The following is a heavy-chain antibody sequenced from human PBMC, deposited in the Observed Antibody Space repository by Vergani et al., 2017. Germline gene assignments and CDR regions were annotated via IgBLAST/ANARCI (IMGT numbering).Heavy chain of an antibody. V-gene: IGHV3-53*01. Sequence: EVQLVESGGGLIQPGGSLRLSCAASGFTVSSNYMSWVRQAPGKGLEWVSVLYSAGSTDYADSVKGRFIISRDNSKNTLYLQMNSLRGEDTAVYYCARDQGRAGTMVWGQGTMVTVSS. CDR3: ARDQGRAGTMV. J-gene: IGHJ3*01. CDR1: GFTVSSNY. CDR2: LYSAGST. D-gene: IGHD3-10*01.